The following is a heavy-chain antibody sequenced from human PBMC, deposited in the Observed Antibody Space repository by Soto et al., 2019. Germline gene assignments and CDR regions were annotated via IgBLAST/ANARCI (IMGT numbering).Heavy chain of an antibody. CDR1: GITFDDFA. CDR3: ALGSCSSFYSLNY. V-gene: IGHV3-9*01. CDR2: INWDGDSI. J-gene: IGHJ4*02. D-gene: IGHD1-26*01. Sequence: EVQLVESGGGLVQPGRSLRLSCATSGITFDDFAMHWVRQAPGKGLEWVSGINWDGDSIDYADSVKGRLTISRDKAKNSLYLQMSSLRREDTALYFCALGSCSSFYSLNYWGQGTLVTVSS.